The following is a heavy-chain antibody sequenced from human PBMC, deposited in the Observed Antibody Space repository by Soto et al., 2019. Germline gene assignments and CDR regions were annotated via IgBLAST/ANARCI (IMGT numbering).Heavy chain of an antibody. V-gene: IGHV3-30*18. CDR2: ISYDGSKK. CDR1: GFTFSSYG. CDR3: AKPDAGAFDY. J-gene: IGHJ4*02. Sequence: QVQLVESGGGVVQPGRSLRLSCAASGFTFSSYGMHWVRQAPGKGLEWVAVISYDGSKKYYADSVKGRFTISRDNSKNTLYLQMNSLRAEDTAVYYCAKPDAGAFDYWGQGTLVTVSS.